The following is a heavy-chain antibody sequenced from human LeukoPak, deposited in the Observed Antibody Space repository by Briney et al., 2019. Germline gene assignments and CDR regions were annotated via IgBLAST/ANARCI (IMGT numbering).Heavy chain of an antibody. CDR3: ARVRDGSGSFDY. J-gene: IGHJ4*02. D-gene: IGHD3-10*01. Sequence: GGSLRLSCAASGFTFSNYWMHWVRQAPGQGLVWVSRISGDGRRTSYADSVKGRFTLSRDNAKNTLYLQMNSLRAGDTAIFYCARVRDGSGSFDYWGQGTLVTVSS. V-gene: IGHV3-74*01. CDR1: GFTFSNYW. CDR2: ISGDGRRT.